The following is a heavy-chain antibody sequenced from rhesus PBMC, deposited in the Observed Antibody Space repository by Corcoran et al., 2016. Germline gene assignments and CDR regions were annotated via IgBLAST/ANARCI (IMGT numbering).Heavy chain of an antibody. D-gene: IGHD4-23*01. CDR1: GFTFSTYW. J-gene: IGHJ4*01. Sequence: EVQLVESGGGLAKPGGSLRLSCAASGFTFSTYWMNWVCQTPGKGLEWISAINSGGGSTYYAESVKGRFTISRDNSKNTLSLQMNSLRAEDTAVYYCAKEPEYTNWGYYFDYWGQGVLVTVSS. V-gene: IGHV3S42*01. CDR2: INSGGGST. CDR3: AKEPEYTNWGYYFDY.